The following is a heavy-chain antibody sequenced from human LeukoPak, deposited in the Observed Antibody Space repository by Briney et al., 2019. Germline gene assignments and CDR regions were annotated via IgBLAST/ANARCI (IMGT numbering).Heavy chain of an antibody. CDR2: IYYSGST. Sequence: SETLSLTCTVSGGSISSSSYYWGWIRQPPGKGLVWIGSIYYSGSTYYNPSLKSRVTISVDTSKNQFSLKLSSVTAADTAVYYCARVAYYYDSSGYFWFDPWGQGTLVTVSS. CDR3: ARVAYYYDSSGYFWFDP. J-gene: IGHJ5*02. V-gene: IGHV4-39*07. D-gene: IGHD3-22*01. CDR1: GGSISSSSYY.